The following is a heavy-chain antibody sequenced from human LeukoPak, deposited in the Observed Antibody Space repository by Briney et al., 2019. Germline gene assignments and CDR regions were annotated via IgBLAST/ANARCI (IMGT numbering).Heavy chain of an antibody. J-gene: IGHJ5*02. D-gene: IGHD3-16*02. V-gene: IGHV3-30-3*01. CDR3: ARTDLGELSLRLAS. Sequence: GRSLRLSCAASGFTFSSYAMHRVRQAPGKGLEWVAVISYDGSNKYYADSVKGRFTISRDNSKNTLYLQMNSLRAEDTAVYYCARTDLGELSLRLASWGQGTLVTVSS. CDR2: ISYDGSNK. CDR1: GFTFSSYA.